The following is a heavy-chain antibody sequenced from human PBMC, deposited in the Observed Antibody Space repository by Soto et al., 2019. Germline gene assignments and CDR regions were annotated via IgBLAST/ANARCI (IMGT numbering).Heavy chain of an antibody. CDR1: GFTFSNYS. V-gene: IGHV3-21*01. CDR3: ARASGSYYGNTWGGDY. J-gene: IGHJ4*02. Sequence: EVQLVESGGGLVKPGGSLRLSCAASGFTFSNYSMNWVRQAPGKGLEWVSSISSSSGYIYYADSLKGRFTISRDNAKNSLYLQMNSLRAEDTAVYYCARASGSYYGNTWGGDYWGQGTLVTVSS. CDR2: ISSSSGYI. D-gene: IGHD1-26*01.